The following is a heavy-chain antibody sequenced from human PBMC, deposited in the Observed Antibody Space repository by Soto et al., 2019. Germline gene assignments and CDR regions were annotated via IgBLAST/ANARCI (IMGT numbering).Heavy chain of an antibody. CDR1: GHSFSTYA. J-gene: IGHJ6*02. D-gene: IGHD2-21*02. Sequence: QVQLVQSGAEEKKPGASVKVSCMPSGHSFSTYAMNWVRQAPGQRLEWMGWINGGNGNTRLSQKFQDRVTMTRDTPASKAYMELSSLRSDDPAVYYCAMTLKGYFYGLDVWGQGTTVTVSS. V-gene: IGHV1-3*05. CDR2: INGGNGNT. CDR3: AMTLKGYFYGLDV.